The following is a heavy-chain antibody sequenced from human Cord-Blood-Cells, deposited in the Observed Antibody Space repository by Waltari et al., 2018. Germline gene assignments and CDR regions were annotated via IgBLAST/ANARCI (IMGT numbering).Heavy chain of an antibody. J-gene: IGHJ3*02. V-gene: IGHV1-2*02. D-gene: IGHD3-10*01. Sequence: QVRLVQSGAGVRKPGPPVKVSCKASGSTFTGNYMHWVRQAPGQGLEWMGWINPNSGGTNYAQKFQGRVTMTRDTSISTAYMELSRLRSDDTAVYYCARVAYGSGSYAFDIWGQGTMVTVSS. CDR3: ARVAYGSGSYAFDI. CDR2: INPNSGGT. CDR1: GSTFTGNY.